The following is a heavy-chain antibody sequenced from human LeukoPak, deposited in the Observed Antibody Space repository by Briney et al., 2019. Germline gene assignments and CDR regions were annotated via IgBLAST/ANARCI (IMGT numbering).Heavy chain of an antibody. V-gene: IGHV4-39*01. Sequence: SETLSLTCTVSSGFIISSDYYWGWIRQSPGKGLEWIGSIHYGGSAYYSPSLKSRVAISIDPSKNQFSLKLSSVTAADTAVYFCARRPRSGYYLDYWGQGTLVTVSS. CDR3: ARRPRSGYYLDY. D-gene: IGHD3-22*01. CDR1: SGFIISSDYY. CDR2: IHYGGSA. J-gene: IGHJ4*02.